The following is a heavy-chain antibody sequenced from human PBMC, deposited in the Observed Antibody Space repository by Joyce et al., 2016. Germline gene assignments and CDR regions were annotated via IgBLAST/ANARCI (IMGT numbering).Heavy chain of an antibody. CDR3: AKEDSGFHWELDY. D-gene: IGHD5-12*01. CDR2: ISGRGRST. CDR1: GFTFSTYA. V-gene: IGHV3-23*01. Sequence: EVQLLESGGGLVQPGGSLRLSCAASGFTFSTYAMNWVRQAPGKGLGWVSGISGRGRSTSYADSVKGRFTIARDNSKNTLYLQMNSLRAEDTAAYYCAKEDSGFHWELDYWGQGTLVTVSS. J-gene: IGHJ4*02.